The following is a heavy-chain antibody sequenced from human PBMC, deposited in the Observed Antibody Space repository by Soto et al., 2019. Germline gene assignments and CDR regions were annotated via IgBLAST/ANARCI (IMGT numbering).Heavy chain of an antibody. CDR1: GFTFSSYA. V-gene: IGHV3-23*01. J-gene: IGHJ4*02. CDR2: ISVSGDST. CDR3: AINGAWYFAY. Sequence: PGGSLRLSCAASGFTFSSYAMSWVRQAPGKGLEWVSSISVSGDSTYFADSVTGRFTISRDNSKNTLFLHMNSLRAEDTAVYYCAINGAWYFAYWGQGTLVTVSS. D-gene: IGHD4-17*01.